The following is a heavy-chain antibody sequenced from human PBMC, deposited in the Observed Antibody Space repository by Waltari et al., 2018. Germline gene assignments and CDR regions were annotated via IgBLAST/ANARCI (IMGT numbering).Heavy chain of an antibody. J-gene: IGHJ4*02. V-gene: IGHV4-59*11. CDR3: ARDDGSGSYYNY. CDR1: GGSISSHY. Sequence: QVQLQESGPGLVKPSETLSLTCTVSGGSISSHYWSWIRQPPGKGLEWIGYIYYSGSTNYNPSLKSRVTISVDTSKNQFSLKLSSVTAADTAVYYCARDDGSGSYYNYWGQGTLVTVSS. D-gene: IGHD3-10*01. CDR2: IYYSGST.